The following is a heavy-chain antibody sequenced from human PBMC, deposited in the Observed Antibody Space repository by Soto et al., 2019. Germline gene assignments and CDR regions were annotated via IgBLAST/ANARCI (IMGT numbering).Heavy chain of an antibody. CDR1: GFTFSSYS. CDR2: ISSSSSYI. Sequence: GGSLRLSCAASGFTFSSYSMNWVRQAPGKGLEWVSSISSSSSYIYYADSVKGRFSISRDNAKNSLYLQMNSLRAEDTAVYYCARDQGPPDYYYYMDVWGKGTTVTVSS. J-gene: IGHJ6*03. V-gene: IGHV3-21*01. CDR3: ARDQGPPDYYYYMDV.